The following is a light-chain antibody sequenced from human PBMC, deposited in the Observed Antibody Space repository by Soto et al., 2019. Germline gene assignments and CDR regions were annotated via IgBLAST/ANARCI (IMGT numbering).Light chain of an antibody. Sequence: QSALTQPPSASGSPGQSVTISCIGTKNDVGFYDFVSWYQHHPGKAPRLIIYEVVQRPSGVPDRFSGSKSGNTASLTVSGLQAADEADYFCKSYAGSNTYVFGSGTKVTVL. CDR2: EVV. CDR3: KSYAGSNTYV. V-gene: IGLV2-8*01. CDR1: KNDVGFYDF. J-gene: IGLJ1*01.